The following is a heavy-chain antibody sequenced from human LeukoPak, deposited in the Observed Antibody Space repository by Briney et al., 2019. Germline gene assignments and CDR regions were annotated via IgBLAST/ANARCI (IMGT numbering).Heavy chain of an antibody. J-gene: IGHJ4*02. CDR2: INHSGST. CDR1: GGSFRGYY. D-gene: IGHD6-19*01. V-gene: IGHV4-34*01. CDR3: ARRASSGWYPLRRAFDY. Sequence: SETLSLTCAVYGGSFRGYYWSWIRQPPGKGPEWRGEINHSGSTNYNPSLKSRVTISVDTSKNQFSLKLSSVTAADTAVYYCARRASSGWYPLRRAFDYWGQGTLVTVSS.